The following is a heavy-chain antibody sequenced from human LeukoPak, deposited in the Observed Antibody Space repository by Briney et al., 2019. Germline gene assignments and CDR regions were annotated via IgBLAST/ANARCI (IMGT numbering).Heavy chain of an antibody. CDR1: GFTFSNYW. J-gene: IGHJ4*02. Sequence: GGSLRLPCAASGFTFSNYWMSWVRQAPGKGLEWVANIKQDGSEKYYVDSVKGRFTISRDNAKNSLYLQMNSLRAEDTAVYYCARAQGAGYYFDYWGQGTLVTASS. CDR3: ARAQGAGYYFDY. V-gene: IGHV3-7*01. D-gene: IGHD1-26*01. CDR2: IKQDGSEK.